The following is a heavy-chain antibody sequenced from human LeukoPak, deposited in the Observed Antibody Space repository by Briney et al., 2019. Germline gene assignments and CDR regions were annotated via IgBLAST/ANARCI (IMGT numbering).Heavy chain of an antibody. CDR3: ARDYYDSSGYYYGGWFDP. CDR2: ISSSGSTI. V-gene: IGHV3-11*04. J-gene: IGHJ5*02. Sequence: GGSLRLSCAASGFTFSDYYMSWIRQAPGKGREWGSYISSSGSTIYYADSVKGRFTISRDNAKNSLYLQMTSLRAEDTAVYYCARDYYDSSGYYYGGWFDPWGQGTLVTVSS. D-gene: IGHD3-22*01. CDR1: GFTFSDYY.